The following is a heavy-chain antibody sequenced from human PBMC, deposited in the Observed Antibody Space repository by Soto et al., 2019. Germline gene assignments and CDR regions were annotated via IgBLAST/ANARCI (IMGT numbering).Heavy chain of an antibody. J-gene: IGHJ5*02. D-gene: IGHD2-21*01. CDR3: ATLPPRIVVTVLPIPT. V-gene: IGHV4-4*02. CDR1: GDSISSTHW. Sequence: QVYLHQSGPGLVKPSGTLSLTCAVSGDSISSTHWWTWVRQTPGKGLEWIGEVYHSGSTSYNPSLEGRVTISVDKYNNQFSLKLTSVTAADTAVYYCATLPPRIVVTVLPIPTWGQGTLVSVSS. CDR2: VYHSGST.